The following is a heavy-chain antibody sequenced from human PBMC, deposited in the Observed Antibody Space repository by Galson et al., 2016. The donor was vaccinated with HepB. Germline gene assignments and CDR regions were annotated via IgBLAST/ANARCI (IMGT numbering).Heavy chain of an antibody. V-gene: IGHV6-1*01. Sequence: CAISGDSVSSNSAAWSWIRQSPSRGLEWLGRTYYRSKWYTDYAVFVASRITVNPDISKNQFTFQLNSVTPDDTAVYYCAREASRQWLVLYFFDLLGQGTLSPSPQ. J-gene: IGHJ4*02. CDR1: GDSVSSNSAA. CDR2: TYYRSKWYT. D-gene: IGHD6-19*01. CDR3: AREASRQWLVLYFFDL.